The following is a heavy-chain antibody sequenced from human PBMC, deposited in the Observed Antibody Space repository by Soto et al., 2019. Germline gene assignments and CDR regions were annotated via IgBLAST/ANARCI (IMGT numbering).Heavy chain of an antibody. CDR3: ARDPPSRYCSGGSCYHPGGEY. CDR2: IIPIFGTA. CDR1: GGTFSSYA. J-gene: IGHJ4*02. Sequence: QVQLVQSGAEVKKPGSSVKVSCKASGGTFSSYAISWVRQAPGQGLEWMGGIIPIFGTANYAQKFQGRVTITADESTSTAYMELSSLRSEDTAVYYCARDPPSRYCSGGSCYHPGGEYWGQGTLVTVSS. V-gene: IGHV1-69*12. D-gene: IGHD2-15*01.